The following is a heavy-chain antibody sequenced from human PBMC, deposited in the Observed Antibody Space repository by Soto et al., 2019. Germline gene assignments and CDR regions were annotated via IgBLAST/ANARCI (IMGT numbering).Heavy chain of an antibody. V-gene: IGHV3-30-3*01. CDR2: ISRDGSNA. CDR3: XRDXXGRSDCDLGY. J-gene: IGHJ4*02. D-gene: IGHD2-21*01. Sequence: QVQVVESGGGVVQPGRSLTLSCVASGFTFSSYVIHWVRQTXXXXXXGVAFISRDGSNAYYADSVKGRFTISRDNSKXXXXXXXXXXXXXXXXXXYCXRDXXGRSDCDLGYWGQGTLVIVSS. CDR1: GFTFSSYV.